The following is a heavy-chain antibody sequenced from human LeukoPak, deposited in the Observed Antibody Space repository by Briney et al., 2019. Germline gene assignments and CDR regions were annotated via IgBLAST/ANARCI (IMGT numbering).Heavy chain of an antibody. CDR1: GYTLTELS. Sequence: ASVKVSCKASGYTLTELSMHWVRQAPGKGLEWMGGFDPEDGETIYAQKFQGRVTMTEDTSTDTAYMELSSLRSEDTAVYYCATVDYYSSGYYYDYFYYWGQGTLVTVSS. J-gene: IGHJ4*02. V-gene: IGHV1-24*01. CDR3: ATVDYYSSGYYYDYFYY. D-gene: IGHD3-22*01. CDR2: FDPEDGET.